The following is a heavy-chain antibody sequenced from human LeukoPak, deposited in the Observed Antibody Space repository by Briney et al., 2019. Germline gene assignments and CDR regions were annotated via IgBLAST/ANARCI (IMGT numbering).Heavy chain of an antibody. Sequence: GGSLRLSCAASGFTFSSYAMSWVRQAPGKGLEWVSAISGSGGSTYYADSVKGRFTISRDNSKNTLYLQMNSLRAEDTAVYYCAKTLQHMVRGVNYFDYWGQGTLVTVSS. D-gene: IGHD3-10*01. CDR2: ISGSGGST. J-gene: IGHJ4*02. CDR1: GFTFSSYA. V-gene: IGHV3-23*01. CDR3: AKTLQHMVRGVNYFDY.